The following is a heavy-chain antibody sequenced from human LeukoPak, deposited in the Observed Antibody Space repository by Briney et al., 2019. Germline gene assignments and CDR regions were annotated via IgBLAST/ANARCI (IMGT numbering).Heavy chain of an antibody. V-gene: IGHV1-2*02. Sequence: GASVTVSCKASGYTFTGYYIHWVRQAPGQGLEWMGWINPNSGGTNYAQKFQGRVTMTRDTSISTAYMELSRLRSDDTAVYYCARVYPVAGTPLPDYWGQGTLVTVSS. CDR3: ARVYPVAGTPLPDY. CDR2: INPNSGGT. J-gene: IGHJ4*02. D-gene: IGHD6-19*01. CDR1: GYTFTGYY.